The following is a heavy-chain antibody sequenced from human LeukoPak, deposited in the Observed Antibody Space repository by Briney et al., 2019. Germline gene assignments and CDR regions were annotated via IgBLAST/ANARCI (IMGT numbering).Heavy chain of an antibody. CDR2: IYYSGST. Sequence: SETLSLTCAVSSGSISPYYWTWIRQPPGKGLEWIGYIYYSGSTNYNPSLKSRVTISVDTSKNQFSLKLSSVTAADTAVYYCARAHSGSGSYYDGDFDYWGQGALVTVSS. CDR1: SGSISPYY. CDR3: ARAHSGSGSYYDGDFDY. J-gene: IGHJ4*02. D-gene: IGHD1-26*01. V-gene: IGHV4-59*01.